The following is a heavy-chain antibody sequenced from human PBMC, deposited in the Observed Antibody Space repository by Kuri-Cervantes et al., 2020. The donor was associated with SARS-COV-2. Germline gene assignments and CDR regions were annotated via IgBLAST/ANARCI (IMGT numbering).Heavy chain of an antibody. D-gene: IGHD3-3*01. V-gene: IGHV4-39*07. CDR2: IYYSGST. J-gene: IGHJ5*02. CDR3: ARMGMDTIFGVVTIPNWFDP. Sequence: SETLSLTCTVSGGSISSSSYYWGWIRQPPGKGLEWIGSIYYSGSTYYNPSLKSRVTIPVDTSKNQFSLKLSSVTAADTAVYYCARMGMDTIFGVVTIPNWFDPWGQGTLVTVSS. CDR1: GGSISSSSYY.